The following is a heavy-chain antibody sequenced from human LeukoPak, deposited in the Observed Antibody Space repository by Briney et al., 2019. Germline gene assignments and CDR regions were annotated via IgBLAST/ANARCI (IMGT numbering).Heavy chain of an antibody. J-gene: IGHJ6*02. CDR2: NNPNSGGT. V-gene: IGHV1-2*02. Sequence: ASVKVSCKASGYTFTGYYMHWVRQAPGQGLEWMGWNNPNSGGTNYAQKFQGRVTMTRDTSISTAYMELSRLRSDDTAVYYCAREHCSSTSCFMDVWGQGTTVTVSS. CDR1: GYTFTGYY. CDR3: AREHCSSTSCFMDV. D-gene: IGHD2-2*01.